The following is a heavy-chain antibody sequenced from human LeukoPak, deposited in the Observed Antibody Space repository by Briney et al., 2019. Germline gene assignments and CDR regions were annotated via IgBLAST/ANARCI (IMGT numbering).Heavy chain of an antibody. V-gene: IGHV4-4*08. CDR1: GGSISSYY. CDR3: ARMAYDTSGSYYFDY. Sequence: SETLSLTCTVSGGSISSYYWSWIRQPPGKGLEWIGYIYHSGSTNYNPSLKSRVTISVDTSKNQFSLKLSSVTAADTAVCYCARMAYDTSGSYYFDYWGQGTLFTVSS. CDR2: IYHSGST. J-gene: IGHJ4*02. D-gene: IGHD3-22*01.